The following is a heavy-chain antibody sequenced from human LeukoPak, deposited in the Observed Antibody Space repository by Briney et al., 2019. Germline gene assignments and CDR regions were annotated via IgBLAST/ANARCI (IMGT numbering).Heavy chain of an antibody. J-gene: IGHJ4*02. D-gene: IGHD6-13*01. CDR2: IIPIFGTA. V-gene: IGHV1-69*13. Sequence: SVTVSCKASGGTFTIYAISWVRQAPGQGLEWMGGIIPIFGTANYAQKFQGRVTITADESTSTAYMELSSLRSEDAAVYYCARVAAAGMLDYWGQGTLVTVSS. CDR3: ARVAAAGMLDY. CDR1: GGTFTIYA.